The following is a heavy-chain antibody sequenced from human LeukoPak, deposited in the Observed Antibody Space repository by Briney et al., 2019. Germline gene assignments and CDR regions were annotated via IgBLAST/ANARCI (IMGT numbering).Heavy chain of an antibody. D-gene: IGHD3-9*01. CDR2: INSDGSST. Sequence: SGGSLRLSCAASGFTFSSYWMHWVRQVAGKGLVWVSRINSDGSSTSYADSVKGRFTISRDNAKNTLYLQMNSLRAEDTAVYYCAKDSNILRYFDWPHPDNYFDYWGQGTLVTVSS. J-gene: IGHJ4*02. CDR3: AKDSNILRYFDWPHPDNYFDY. CDR1: GFTFSSYW. V-gene: IGHV3-74*01.